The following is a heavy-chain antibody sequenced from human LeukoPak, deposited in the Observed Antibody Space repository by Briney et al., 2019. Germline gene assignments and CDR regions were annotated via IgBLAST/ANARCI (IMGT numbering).Heavy chain of an antibody. V-gene: IGHV3-7*01. J-gene: IGHJ4*02. CDR3: ARVPGITRYFHS. D-gene: IGHD1/OR15-1a*01. CDR1: GFTFTCCW. CDR2: IKQDGREK. Sequence: GWSLRLSCAASGFTFTCCWMSWVRQTPGKGLEWVASIKQDGREKFYADSVRGRFTISRDNAKNSLYLQLNSLRAEDTAVYYCARVPGITRYFHSWGQGILVTVSS.